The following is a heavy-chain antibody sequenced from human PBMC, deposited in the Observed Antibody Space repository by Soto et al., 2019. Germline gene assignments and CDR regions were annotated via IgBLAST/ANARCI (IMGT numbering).Heavy chain of an antibody. CDR3: ARGGYDSLFDY. V-gene: IGHV1-69*02. D-gene: IGHD5-12*01. CDR1: GGTFSSYT. Sequence: SVTVSCQASGGTFSSYTISWVRQAPGQGLEWMGRIIPILGIANYAQKFQGRVTITADKSTSTAYMELSSLRSEDTAVYYCARGGYDSLFDYWGQGTLVTVSS. CDR2: IIPILGIA. J-gene: IGHJ4*02.